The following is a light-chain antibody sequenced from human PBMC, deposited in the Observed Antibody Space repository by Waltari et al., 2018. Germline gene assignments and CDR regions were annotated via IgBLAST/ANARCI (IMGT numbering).Light chain of an antibody. CDR3: QQYDTPLS. CDR2: GAS. Sequence: DIQMTQSPSSLSASVGDRVTITCQANQDIYNSLNWYQQKPGKAPNLLIYGASNLEPGVQSRFSGSGSGTYFTFTISSLQPDDFATYYCQQYDTPLSFGGGTKVAIK. J-gene: IGKJ4*01. V-gene: IGKV1-33*01. CDR1: QDIYNS.